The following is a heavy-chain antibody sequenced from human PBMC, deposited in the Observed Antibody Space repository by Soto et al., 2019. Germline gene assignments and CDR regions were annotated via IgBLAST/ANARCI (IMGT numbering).Heavy chain of an antibody. CDR3: ARGGSLYWYFDL. V-gene: IGHV1-3*01. D-gene: IGHD1-26*01. J-gene: IGHJ2*01. CDR2: INAGNGNT. CDR1: GYTFTSYA. Sequence: QAQLVQSGAEVKKPGASVKVSCKASGYTFTSYAMHWVRQAPGQRLEGMGWINAGNGNTKYSQKFQGRVTITRDTSASTAYMELSSLRSEDTAVYYCARGGSLYWYFDLWGRGTLVTVSS.